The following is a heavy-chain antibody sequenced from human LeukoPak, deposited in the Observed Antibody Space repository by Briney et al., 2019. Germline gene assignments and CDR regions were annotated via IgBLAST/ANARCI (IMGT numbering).Heavy chain of an antibody. CDR3: RFYTSGSDY. D-gene: IGHD3-22*01. Sequence: GGSLRLSCEVFGFTFSTSAMSWVRQAPGKGLEWVSGIRASDDTTYYVDSLKGRFTVSRDNSKNTLYLKMNSLRVEDTAVYYCRFYTSGSDYWGQGTLVTVSS. V-gene: IGHV3-23*01. CDR2: IRASDDTT. CDR1: GFTFSTSA. J-gene: IGHJ4*02.